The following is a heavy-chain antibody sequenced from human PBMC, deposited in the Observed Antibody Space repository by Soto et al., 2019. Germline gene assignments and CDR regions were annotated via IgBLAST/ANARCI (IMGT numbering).Heavy chain of an antibody. V-gene: IGHV3-23*01. J-gene: IGHJ4*02. CDR3: AKGSTIFGVVPYCFDY. Sequence: PGGSLRLSCAASGFTFSSYAMSWVRQAPGKGLEWVSAISGSGGSTYYADSVKGRFTISRDNSKNTLYLQMNSLRAEDTAVYYCAKGSTIFGVVPYCFDYWGQGTLVTVSS. CDR1: GFTFSSYA. D-gene: IGHD3-3*01. CDR2: ISGSGGST.